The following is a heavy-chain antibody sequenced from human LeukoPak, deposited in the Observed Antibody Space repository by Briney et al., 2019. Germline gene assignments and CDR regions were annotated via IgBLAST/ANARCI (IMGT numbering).Heavy chain of an antibody. D-gene: IGHD1-26*01. CDR3: ARAPAGTLDF. CDR2: IKGTGDSP. J-gene: IGHJ4*02. Sequence: PGASVKVSCTASGFTVTNYHMHWVRQAPGQGLEWVGLIKGTGDSPDYAQKFQGRVTVTCDTSTNTAYLELRSLRLEDTAVYYCARAPAGTLDFWGQGTLVIVS. CDR1: GFTVTNYH. V-gene: IGHV1-46*01.